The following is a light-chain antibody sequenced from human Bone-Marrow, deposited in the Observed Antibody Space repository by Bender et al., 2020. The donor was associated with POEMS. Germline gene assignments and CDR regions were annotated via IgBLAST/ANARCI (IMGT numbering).Light chain of an antibody. CDR2: TDH. V-gene: IGLV1-44*01. CDR1: RSNTGSNV. Sequence: QSVLTQPPSASGAPGQRVTISCSGSRSNTGSNVASWFQQLPGTTPKTLVMTDHRRPSGFPDRFSGSKSGTSAALAISGLQSKDGAEYCCSSWDDLLNGLVFGGGTKLTVL. CDR3: SSWDDLLNGLV. J-gene: IGLJ2*01.